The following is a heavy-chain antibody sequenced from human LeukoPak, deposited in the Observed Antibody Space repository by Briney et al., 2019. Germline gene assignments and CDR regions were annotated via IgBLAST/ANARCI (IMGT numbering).Heavy chain of an antibody. V-gene: IGHV3-23*01. D-gene: IGHD3-9*01. CDR1: GFTFSSYA. J-gene: IGHJ4*02. Sequence: GGSLRLSCAASGFTFSSYAMSWVRQAPGKGLEWVLAISGSGGSTYYADSVKGRFTISRDNSKNTLYLQMNSLRAEDTAVYYCAKDPTYYDILTGYFFPSFDYWGQGTLVTVSS. CDR2: ISGSGGST. CDR3: AKDPTYYDILTGYFFPSFDY.